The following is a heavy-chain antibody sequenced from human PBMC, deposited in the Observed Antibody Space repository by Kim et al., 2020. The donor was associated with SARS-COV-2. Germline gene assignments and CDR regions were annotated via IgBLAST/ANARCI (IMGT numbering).Heavy chain of an antibody. CDR1: VGSISSGGYY. Sequence: SETLSLTCTVSVGSISSGGYYWSWIRQHPGKGLEWIGYIYYSGSTYYNPSLKSRVTISVDTSKNQFSLKLSSVTAADTAVYYCARNIGITMIVVVTGWFDPWGQGTLVTVSS. J-gene: IGHJ5*02. CDR3: ARNIGITMIVVVTGWFDP. CDR2: IYYSGST. V-gene: IGHV4-31*03. D-gene: IGHD3-22*01.